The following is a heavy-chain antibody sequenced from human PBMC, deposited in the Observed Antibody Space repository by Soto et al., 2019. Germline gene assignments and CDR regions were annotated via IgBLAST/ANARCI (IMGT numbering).Heavy chain of an antibody. D-gene: IGHD3-10*01. Sequence: GASVKVSCKASGYTFTSYAMHWVRQAPGQRLEWMGWINAGNGNTKYSQKFQGRVTITRDTSASTAYMELSSLRSEEKAVYCCARDRLAKLLCFGEAPRDGMDVWGQGPTATVS. CDR1: GYTFTSYA. J-gene: IGHJ6*02. CDR3: ARDRLAKLLCFGEAPRDGMDV. V-gene: IGHV1-3*01. CDR2: INAGNGNT.